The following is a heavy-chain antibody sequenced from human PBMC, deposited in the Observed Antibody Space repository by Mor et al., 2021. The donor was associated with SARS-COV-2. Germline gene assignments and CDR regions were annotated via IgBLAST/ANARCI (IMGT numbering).Heavy chain of an antibody. V-gene: IGHV4-31*02. D-gene: IGHD3-3*01. CDR3: ARGGDWSGYYVDY. J-gene: IGHJ4*01. CDR2: GST. Sequence: GSTYYNPSLKSRVTISVDTSKNQFSLKLSSVTAADTAVYYCARGGDWSGYYVDYWG.